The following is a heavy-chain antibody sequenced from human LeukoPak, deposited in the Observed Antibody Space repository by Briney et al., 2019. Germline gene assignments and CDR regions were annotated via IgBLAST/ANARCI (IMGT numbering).Heavy chain of an antibody. CDR2: ISYDGSNK. J-gene: IGHJ4*02. Sequence: PGRSLRLFCAASGFTFSSYAMHWVRQAPGKGLEWVAVISYDGSNKYYADSVKGRFTISRNNSKNTLYLQMNSLRAEDTAVYYCARESPGGYYDSSGSKPYYFDYWGQGTLVTVSS. V-gene: IGHV3-30-3*01. CDR3: ARESPGGYYDSSGSKPYYFDY. D-gene: IGHD3-22*01. CDR1: GFTFSSYA.